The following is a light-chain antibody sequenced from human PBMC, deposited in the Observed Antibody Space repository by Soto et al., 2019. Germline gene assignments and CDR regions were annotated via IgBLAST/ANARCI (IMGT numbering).Light chain of an antibody. Sequence: EIVLTQSPGTLSLSPGERATLSCRASQSVSSSYLAWYQQKPGQAPRLLIYGASSRATGIPDRFSGSGSGTDFTLTICRLEPEDFAAYYCQQYGSSQWTFGQGTKVEIK. V-gene: IGKV3-20*01. CDR1: QSVSSSY. J-gene: IGKJ1*01. CDR3: QQYGSSQWT. CDR2: GAS.